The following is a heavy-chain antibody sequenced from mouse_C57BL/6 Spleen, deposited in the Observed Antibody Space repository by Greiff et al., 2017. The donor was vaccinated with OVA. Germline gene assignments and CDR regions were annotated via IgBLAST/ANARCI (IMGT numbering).Heavy chain of an antibody. CDR2: ISSGGDYI. D-gene: IGHD1-1*01. V-gene: IGHV5-9-1*02. CDR3: TRDRAYYGGDAMDY. Sequence: EVKLVESGEGLVKPGGSLKLSCAASGFTFSSYAMSWVRQTPEKRLEWVAYISSGGDYIYYADTVKGRFTISRDNARNTLYLQMSSLKSEDTAMYYCTRDRAYYGGDAMDYWGQGTSVTVSS. CDR1: GFTFSSYA. J-gene: IGHJ4*01.